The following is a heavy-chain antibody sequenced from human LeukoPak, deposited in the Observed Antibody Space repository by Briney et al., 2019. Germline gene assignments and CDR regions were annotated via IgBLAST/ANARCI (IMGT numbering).Heavy chain of an antibody. CDR3: ARGFYDFWSSYYTYFDY. J-gene: IGHJ4*02. CDR1: GFTFSSYA. D-gene: IGHD3-3*01. Sequence: GGPLRLSCSASGFTFSSYAMHWVRQAPGKGLEHVSAISSYGGTTYYADSVKGKFTISRDNSKNTLYLQMSSLRAEDTAVYYCARGFYDFWSSYYTYFDYWGQGTLVTVSS. CDR2: ISSYGGTT. V-gene: IGHV3-64D*06.